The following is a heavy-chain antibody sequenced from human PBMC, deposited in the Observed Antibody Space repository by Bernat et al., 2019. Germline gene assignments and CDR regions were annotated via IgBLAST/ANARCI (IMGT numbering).Heavy chain of an antibody. D-gene: IGHD4-11*01. V-gene: IGHV3-23*01. Sequence: EVQLLESGGGLVQPGGSLRLSCAASGFTFSSYAMSWVRQAPGKGLEWVSAISGSGGSTYYADSVEGRFTISRDNSKNTLYLQMNSLRAEDTAVYYCTTLLLQYESVDYWGQGTLVTVSS. CDR2: ISGSGGST. CDR3: TTLLLQYESVDY. CDR1: GFTFSSYA. J-gene: IGHJ4*02.